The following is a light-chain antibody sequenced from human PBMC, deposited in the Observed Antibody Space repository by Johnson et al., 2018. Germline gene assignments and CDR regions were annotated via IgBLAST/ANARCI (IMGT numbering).Light chain of an antibody. J-gene: IGLJ1*01. Sequence: QSVLTQPPSVSAAPGQKVTISCSGSSSNIGNNYVSWYQQLPGTAPKLLIYENNKRPSGIPDRFSGSKSGTSATLGITGLQTGDEADYYYGTWDSSLSAGNVVGTGTKVTGL. CDR3: GTWDSSLSAGNV. CDR2: ENN. CDR1: SSNIGNNY. V-gene: IGLV1-51*02.